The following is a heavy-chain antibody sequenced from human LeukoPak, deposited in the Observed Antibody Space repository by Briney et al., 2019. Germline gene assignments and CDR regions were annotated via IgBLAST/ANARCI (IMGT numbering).Heavy chain of an antibody. CDR3: AKDMTTRGAFDI. J-gene: IGHJ3*02. Sequence: GGSLRLSCAASGFAFSSYAINWVRQAPGKGLEWVSAIGGTGRTYYADPVKGRFTISRDNSKNTVFLQMNSLRAEDTAIFYCAKDMTTRGAFDIWGQGTMVTVSS. CDR2: IGGTGRT. V-gene: IGHV3-23*01. D-gene: IGHD1-1*01. CDR1: GFAFSSYA.